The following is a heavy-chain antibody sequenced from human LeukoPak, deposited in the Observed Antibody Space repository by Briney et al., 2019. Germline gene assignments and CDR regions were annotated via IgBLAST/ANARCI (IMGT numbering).Heavy chain of an antibody. Sequence: GGSLRLSCAASGFTFSSYGMHWVRQAPGKGLEWVAVISYDGSNKYYADSVKGRFTISRDNSKNTLYLQMNSLRAEDTALYYCAKTHVDTTYFDYWGQETLVTVSS. CDR2: ISYDGSNK. CDR1: GFTFSSYG. D-gene: IGHD5-18*01. CDR3: AKTHVDTTYFDY. V-gene: IGHV3-30*18. J-gene: IGHJ4*02.